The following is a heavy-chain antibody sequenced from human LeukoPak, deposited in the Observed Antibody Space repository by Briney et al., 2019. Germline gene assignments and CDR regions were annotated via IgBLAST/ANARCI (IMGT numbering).Heavy chain of an antibody. CDR1: GFPFPTYA. V-gene: IGHV3-23*01. CDR3: AKVLQLVNY. D-gene: IGHD6-6*01. J-gene: IGHJ4*02. CDR2: VRVSDGAR. Sequence: GGSLRLSCVASGFPFPTYAMMWVRQAPGKGLEWVSSVRVSDGARFYADSVKGRFTISRDNSKNTLYLQMNSLRAEDTAVYYCAKVLQLVNYWGQGTLVTVSS.